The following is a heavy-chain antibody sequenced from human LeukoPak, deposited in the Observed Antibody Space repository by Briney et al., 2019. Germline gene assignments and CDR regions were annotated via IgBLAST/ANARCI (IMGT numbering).Heavy chain of an antibody. CDR1: GGSISSFY. Sequence: SETLSLTCTVSGGSISSFYWSWIRQPAGKGLEWIGRIYSSGNTNYNPSLKSRVTMSVDTSKHQFSLKLSSVTAADTAVYYCARGSTARYYYDSSGYYRGAVDYWGQGTLVTISS. CDR2: IYSSGNT. V-gene: IGHV4-4*07. CDR3: ARGSTARYYYDSSGYYRGAVDY. D-gene: IGHD3-22*01. J-gene: IGHJ4*02.